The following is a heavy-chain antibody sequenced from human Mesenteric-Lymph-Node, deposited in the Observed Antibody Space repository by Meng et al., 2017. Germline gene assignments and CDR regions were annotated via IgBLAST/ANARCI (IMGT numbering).Heavy chain of an antibody. V-gene: IGHV3-9*01. CDR2: ISWNSGSI. Sequence: GGSLRLSCADSGFTFDDYAMHWVRQAPGKGLVWVSGISWNSGSIGYADSVKGRFTISRDNAKNTLYLQMISLRAEDTALYYCAAYVDYLPSDYWGQGTLVTVSS. CDR1: GFTFDDYA. CDR3: AAYVDYLPSDY. D-gene: IGHD4-17*01. J-gene: IGHJ4*02.